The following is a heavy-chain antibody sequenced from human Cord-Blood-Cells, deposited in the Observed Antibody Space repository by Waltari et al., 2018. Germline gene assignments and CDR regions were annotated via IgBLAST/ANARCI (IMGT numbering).Heavy chain of an antibody. CDR2: IIPILGTA. CDR1: GGTFSSYA. J-gene: IGHJ4*02. Sequence: QVQLVQSGAEVKKPGSSVKVSCKASGGTFSSYAISWLRQATGQGLEWMGGIIPILGTANYAQKFQGRVTITADESTSTAYKELSSLRSEDTAVYYCARGGIAVAGTVGYYFDYWGQGTLVTVSS. V-gene: IGHV1-69*01. D-gene: IGHD6-19*01. CDR3: ARGGIAVAGTVGYYFDY.